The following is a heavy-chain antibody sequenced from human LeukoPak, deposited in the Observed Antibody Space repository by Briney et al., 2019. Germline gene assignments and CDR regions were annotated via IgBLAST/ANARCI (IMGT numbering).Heavy chain of an antibody. Sequence: GASVKVSCKASGYTFTGYYMHWVRQAPGQGLEWMGIINPSGGSTSYAQKFQGRVTMTRDTSTSTVYMELSSLRSEDTAVYYCARGDYYGSGSLRYYYYYMDVWGKGTTVTISS. CDR1: GYTFTGYY. V-gene: IGHV1-46*01. D-gene: IGHD3-10*01. CDR3: ARGDYYGSGSLRYYYYYMDV. J-gene: IGHJ6*03. CDR2: INPSGGST.